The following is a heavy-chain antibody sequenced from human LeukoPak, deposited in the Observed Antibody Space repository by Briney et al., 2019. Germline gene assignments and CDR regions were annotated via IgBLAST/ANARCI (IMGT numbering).Heavy chain of an antibody. V-gene: IGHV4/OR15-8*01. Sequence: SETLSLTCDVSGGSIYSTNWWNWVRQPPGKGLEWIGEINHSGSTNYNPSLKSRVTISVDTSKNQFSLKLSSVTAADTAVYYCARGRRSSLHRHFDYWGQGTLVTVSS. CDR2: INHSGST. CDR3: ARGRRSSLHRHFDY. D-gene: IGHD6-6*01. CDR1: GGSIYSTNW. J-gene: IGHJ4*02.